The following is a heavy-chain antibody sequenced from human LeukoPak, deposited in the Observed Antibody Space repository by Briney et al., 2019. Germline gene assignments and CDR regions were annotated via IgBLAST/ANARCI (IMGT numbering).Heavy chain of an antibody. Sequence: GGSLRLSCAASGFTVSSNYMSWVRQAPGKGLEWVSVIYSGGSTYYADSVKGRFTLSRDNSKNTLYLQMNSLRAEDTAVYYCARVVLYYDFLSAYFHDWGQGTLVTVSS. D-gene: IGHD3-3*01. CDR1: GFTVSSNY. V-gene: IGHV3-66*01. CDR3: ARVVLYYDFLSAYFHD. J-gene: IGHJ4*02. CDR2: IYSGGST.